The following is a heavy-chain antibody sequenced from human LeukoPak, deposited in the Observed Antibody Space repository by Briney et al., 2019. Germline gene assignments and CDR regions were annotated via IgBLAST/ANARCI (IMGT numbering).Heavy chain of an antibody. V-gene: IGHV3-48*01. CDR1: GFTFSSYS. CDR3: ARDGYSSSWPYYYYYYYMDV. Sequence: PGGSLRLSCAASGFTFSSYSMNWVRQAPGKGLEWVSYISSSSSTIYYADSVKGRFTISRDNAKNSLYLQMNSLRAEDTAVYYCARDGYSSSWPYYYYYYYMDVWGKGTTVTVPS. CDR2: ISSSSSTI. J-gene: IGHJ6*03. D-gene: IGHD6-13*01.